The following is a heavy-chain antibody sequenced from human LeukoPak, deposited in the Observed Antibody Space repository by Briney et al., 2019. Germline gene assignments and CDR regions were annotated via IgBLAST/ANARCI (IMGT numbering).Heavy chain of an antibody. D-gene: IGHD3-10*01. CDR3: ARAPLLWGVGAFDI. Sequence: KPSETLSLTCTVSGGSISSYYWNWIRQPPGKGLEWIGYIYYSGSTNYNPSLKSRVTISVDTSKNQFSLKLSSVTAADTAVYYCARAPLLWGVGAFDIWGQGTMVTVSS. CDR1: GGSISSYY. V-gene: IGHV4-59*01. CDR2: IYYSGST. J-gene: IGHJ3*02.